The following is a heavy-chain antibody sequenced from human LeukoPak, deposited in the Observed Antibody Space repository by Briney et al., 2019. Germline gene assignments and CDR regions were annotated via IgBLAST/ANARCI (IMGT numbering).Heavy chain of an antibody. J-gene: IGHJ3*02. CDR2: IYPGDSNT. Sequence: GESLKISCKGSGYSFNTYWIGWVRQMPGKGLEWMGIIYPGDSNTKYSPSFQGQVTISADKSISTAYLQWSSLKASDTAMYYCARQNIGLSIFGVAVDAFDIWGQGTMVTVSS. D-gene: IGHD3-3*01. V-gene: IGHV5-51*01. CDR1: GYSFNTYW. CDR3: ARQNIGLSIFGVAVDAFDI.